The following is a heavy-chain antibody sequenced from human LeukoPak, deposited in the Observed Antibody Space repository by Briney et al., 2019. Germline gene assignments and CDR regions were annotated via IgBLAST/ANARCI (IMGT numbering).Heavy chain of an antibody. CDR3: AKARAVAGPIDY. D-gene: IGHD6-19*01. CDR1: GFTFSSYA. V-gene: IGHV3-30*04. CDR2: ISYDGSNK. Sequence: GRSLRLSCAASGFTFSSYAMHWVRQAPGKGLEWVAVISYDGSNKYYADSVRGRFTISRDNSKNTLFLLMNSLRPEDTAVYYCAKARAVAGPIDYWGQGTLVTVSS. J-gene: IGHJ4*02.